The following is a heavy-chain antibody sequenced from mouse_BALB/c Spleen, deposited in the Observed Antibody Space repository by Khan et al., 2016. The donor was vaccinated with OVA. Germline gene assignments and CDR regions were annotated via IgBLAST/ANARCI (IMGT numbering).Heavy chain of an antibody. J-gene: IGHJ2*01. V-gene: IGHV1S137*01. Sequence: QVQLKQSGPELVRPGVSVKISCKGSGYTFTDYAMYWVKQSHAKSLEWIGLISTYSGNTNYNQMFKGKATMTVDKSSSTAYMELARLTSEDSAIDYCARPAYDGYYDYWGQGTTLTVSS. D-gene: IGHD2-3*01. CDR2: ISTYSGNT. CDR3: ARPAYDGYYDY. CDR1: GYTFTDYA.